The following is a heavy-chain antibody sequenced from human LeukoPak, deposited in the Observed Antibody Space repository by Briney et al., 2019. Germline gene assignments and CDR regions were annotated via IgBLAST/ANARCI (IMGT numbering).Heavy chain of an antibody. CDR1: GYTFTSYG. CDR2: ISAYNGNT. J-gene: IGHJ5*02. D-gene: IGHD5-18*01. V-gene: IGHV1-18*01. CDR3: ARADTAMDGNWFDP. Sequence: ASVKVSCKTPGYTFTSYGISWVRQAPGQGLEWMGWISAYNGNTNYAQKLQGRVTMTTDTSTSTAYMELRSLRSDDTAVYYCARADTAMDGNWFDPWAREPWSPSPQ.